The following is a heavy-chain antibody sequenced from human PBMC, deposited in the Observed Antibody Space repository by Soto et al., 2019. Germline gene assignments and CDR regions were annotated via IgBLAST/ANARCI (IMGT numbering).Heavy chain of an antibody. CDR2: IYPGDSDT. J-gene: IGHJ4*02. CDR1: GYSFTNYW. D-gene: IGHD4-17*01. Sequence: PGESLKISCKGSGYSFTNYWIGWVRQMPGKGLEWMGIIYPGDSDTRYSPSFQGQVTISADKSISTAYLQWSSLKASDTAMYYCARHSILDYGDYAEDRYYFDYWGQGTLVTVLL. V-gene: IGHV5-51*01. CDR3: ARHSILDYGDYAEDRYYFDY.